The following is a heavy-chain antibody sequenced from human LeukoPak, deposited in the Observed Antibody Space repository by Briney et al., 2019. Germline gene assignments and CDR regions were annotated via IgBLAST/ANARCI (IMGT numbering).Heavy chain of an antibody. CDR3: AKESYSSGWYYGY. Sequence: PGGSLRLSCAASGFTFSGSAMHWVRQAPGKGLEWVSAISGSGGSTYYADSVKGRFTISRDNSKNTLYLQMNSLRAEDTAVYYCAKESYSSGWYYGYWGQGTLVTVSS. V-gene: IGHV3-23*01. J-gene: IGHJ4*02. D-gene: IGHD6-19*01. CDR1: GFTFSGSA. CDR2: ISGSGGST.